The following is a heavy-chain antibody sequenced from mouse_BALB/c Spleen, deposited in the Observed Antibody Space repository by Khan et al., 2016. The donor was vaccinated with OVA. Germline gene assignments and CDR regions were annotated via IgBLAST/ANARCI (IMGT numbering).Heavy chain of an antibody. Sequence: QVQLKESGPGLVAPSQSLSITCTVSGFSLSRYNIHWVRQPPGKGLEWLGMIWGGGGTDYNSTLKSRLSISKDNSKSQVFLKMNSLQTDDSAMYYRSSAYDRSDGYYAMDYWGQGTSVTVSS. CDR2: IWGGGGT. CDR3: SSAYDRSDGYYAMDY. J-gene: IGHJ4*01. V-gene: IGHV2-6-4*01. D-gene: IGHD2-14*01. CDR1: GFSLSRYN.